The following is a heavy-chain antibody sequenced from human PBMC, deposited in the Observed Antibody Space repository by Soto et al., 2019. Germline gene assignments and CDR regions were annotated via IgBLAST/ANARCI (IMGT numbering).Heavy chain of an antibody. D-gene: IGHD1-1*01. CDR3: ARVLGNWNDNPPYYYYMDV. Sequence: PSQTLSLTCAISGDSVSSNSAAWNWIRQSPSRGLEWLGRTYYRSKWYNDYAVSVKSRITINPDTSKNQFSLQLNSVTPEDTAVYYCARVLGNWNDNPPYYYYMDVWGKGTTVTV. J-gene: IGHJ6*03. CDR1: GDSVSSNSAA. V-gene: IGHV6-1*01. CDR2: TYYRSKWYN.